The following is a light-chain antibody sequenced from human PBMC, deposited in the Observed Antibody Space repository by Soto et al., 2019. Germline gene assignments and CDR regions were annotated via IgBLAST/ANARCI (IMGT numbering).Light chain of an antibody. CDR3: QHLSA. Sequence: EIVLTQSPGTLSLSPGERASLSCRASQSLSSSHLIWYQQKPGQAPRLLIYDASSRATGIPDRFSGGGSGTDFTLTISRLETEDFAVYYCQHLSAFGQGTKVEIK. V-gene: IGKV3-20*01. CDR2: DAS. J-gene: IGKJ1*01. CDR1: QSLSSSH.